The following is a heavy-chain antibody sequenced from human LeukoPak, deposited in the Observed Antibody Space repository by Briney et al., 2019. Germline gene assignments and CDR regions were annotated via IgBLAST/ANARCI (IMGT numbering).Heavy chain of an antibody. CDR2: INHSGST. CDR3: ARGYDYVWGSYRPD. Sequence: ASETLSLTCAVYGGSFSGYYWSWIRQPPGKGLEWIGEINHSGSTNYNPSLKSRVTISVDTSKNQFSLKLSSVTAADTAVYYCARGYDYVWGSYRPDWGQGTLVTVSS. V-gene: IGHV4-34*01. D-gene: IGHD3-16*02. J-gene: IGHJ4*02. CDR1: GGSFSGYY.